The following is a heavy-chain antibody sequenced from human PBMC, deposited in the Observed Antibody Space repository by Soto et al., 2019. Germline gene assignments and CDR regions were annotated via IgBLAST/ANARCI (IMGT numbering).Heavy chain of an antibody. CDR2: IYPGDSDT. D-gene: IGHD2-2*02. CDR3: ATGGYSSSTCYNFFDY. J-gene: IGHJ4*02. V-gene: IGHV5-51*01. CDR1: GYSFNTYW. Sequence: GESLKISCKGSGYSFNTYWIGWVRQMPGKGLEWMGIIYPGDSDTRYSPSFQGQVTISADKSISTAYLQWSSLKASDTAMYYCATGGYSSSTCYNFFDYWGQGTLVTVSS.